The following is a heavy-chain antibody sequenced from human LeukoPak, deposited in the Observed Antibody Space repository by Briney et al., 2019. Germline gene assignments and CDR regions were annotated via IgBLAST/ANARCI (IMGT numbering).Heavy chain of an antibody. D-gene: IGHD2-2*01. CDR3: ARDTKYAFDN. CDR2: VNADGSGT. J-gene: IGHJ4*02. CDR1: GFSLRSYW. Sequence: PGGSLRLSCAASGFSLRSYWMYWVRQAPGKGPVWVSRVNADGSGTTYADSVKGRFTISGDKAKNSLYLQMNSLRVEDTAVYYCARDTKYAFDNWGQGTLVTVSS. V-gene: IGHV3-74*01.